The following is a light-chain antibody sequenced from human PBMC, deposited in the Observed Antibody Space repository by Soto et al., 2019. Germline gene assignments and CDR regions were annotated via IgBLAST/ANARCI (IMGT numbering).Light chain of an antibody. CDR3: QQYNTYSYT. Sequence: EIVLTQSPATLSLSPGERASLSCRASQRIGTYLVWYQQKPGQAPRLLIYDASKRAPGIPARFGGSGSGTDFTLTISSLEAEDFAVYYCQQYNTYSYTFGQGTKLEIK. J-gene: IGKJ2*01. V-gene: IGKV3-11*01. CDR1: QRIGTY. CDR2: DAS.